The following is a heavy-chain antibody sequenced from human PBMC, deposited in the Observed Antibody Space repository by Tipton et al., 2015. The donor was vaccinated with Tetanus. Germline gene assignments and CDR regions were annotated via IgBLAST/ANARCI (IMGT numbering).Heavy chain of an antibody. CDR1: GDSIGTHF. D-gene: IGHD3-16*01. J-gene: IGHJ3*02. V-gene: IGHV4-59*11. Sequence: TLSLTCTVSGDSIGTHFWTWIRQAPGKGLEWIAYIYHTGSTTYNPSLQSRVTISVDTSKNQFSLRLNSVTSADTAVYYCARSGGRRYAFDIWGQGTMVTVSS. CDR3: ARSGGRRYAFDI. CDR2: IYHTGST.